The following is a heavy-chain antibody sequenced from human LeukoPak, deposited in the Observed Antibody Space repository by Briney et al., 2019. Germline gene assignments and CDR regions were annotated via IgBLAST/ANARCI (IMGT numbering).Heavy chain of an antibody. CDR3: ARDLGVGATKDY. Sequence: GGSLRLSCAASGFTFSSYGMHWVRQAPGRGLEWVAVISYDGSNKYYADSVKGRFTISRDNSKNTLYLQMNSLRAEDTAVYYCARDLGVGATKDYGGQGTLVTVSS. CDR1: GFTFSSYG. D-gene: IGHD1-26*01. V-gene: IGHV3-30*03. CDR2: ISYDGSNK. J-gene: IGHJ4*02.